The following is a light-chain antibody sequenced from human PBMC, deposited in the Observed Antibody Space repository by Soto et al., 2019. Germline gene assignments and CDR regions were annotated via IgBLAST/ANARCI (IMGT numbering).Light chain of an antibody. CDR1: SSDVGGYNS. J-gene: IGLJ2*01. V-gene: IGLV2-14*01. CDR2: EVS. Sequence: QSALTQPASVSGSPGQSITISCTGTSSDVGGYNSVSWYQQHPGIAPKLMIYEVSHRPSGASNRFSGSKSGNTASLTISGLQAEDEADYYCRSYTSSSTVVFGGGTKVTVL. CDR3: RSYTSSSTVV.